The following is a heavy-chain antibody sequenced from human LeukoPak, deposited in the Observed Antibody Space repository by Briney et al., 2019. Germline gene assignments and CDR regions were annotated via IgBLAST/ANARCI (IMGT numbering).Heavy chain of an antibody. D-gene: IGHD1-7*01. CDR2: IWYDGSNK. Sequence: QTGGSLRLSCAASGFTFSSYGMHWVRQAPGKGLEWVAVIWYDGSNKYYADSVKGRFTISRDNSKNTLYLQMNSLRAEDTAVYYCARDGNWNSGVVWFDPWGQGTLVTVSS. CDR3: ARDGNWNSGVVWFDP. V-gene: IGHV3-33*01. J-gene: IGHJ5*02. CDR1: GFTFSSYG.